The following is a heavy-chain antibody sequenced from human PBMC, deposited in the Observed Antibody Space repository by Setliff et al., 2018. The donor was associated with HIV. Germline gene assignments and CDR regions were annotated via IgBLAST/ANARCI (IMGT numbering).Heavy chain of an antibody. CDR2: INPNSGGT. CDR1: GYTFTGYY. J-gene: IGHJ4*02. V-gene: IGHV1-2*02. Sequence: ASVKVSCKASGYTFTGYYMHWVRQAPGQGLEWMGWINPNSGGTNYAQKFQGRVTMTRDTSISTTYMELSRLRSDDTAVYYCARVAVAGTATYYFDYWGQGTLVTV. CDR3: ARVAVAGTATYYFDY. D-gene: IGHD6-19*01.